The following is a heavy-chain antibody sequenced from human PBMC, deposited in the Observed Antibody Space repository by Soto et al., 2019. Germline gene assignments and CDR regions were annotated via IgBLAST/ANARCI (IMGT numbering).Heavy chain of an antibody. CDR3: ASMVRGVIITTYGMDV. CDR2: INSDGSST. CDR1: GFNFRSYW. D-gene: IGHD3-10*01. Sequence: GGSQRLSSTASGFNFRSYWMHWVRQAPGKGLVWVSRINSDGSSTSYADSVKGRFTISRDNAKNTLYLQMNSLRAEDTAVYYCASMVRGVIITTYGMDVWGQGTTVTVSS. J-gene: IGHJ6*02. V-gene: IGHV3-74*01.